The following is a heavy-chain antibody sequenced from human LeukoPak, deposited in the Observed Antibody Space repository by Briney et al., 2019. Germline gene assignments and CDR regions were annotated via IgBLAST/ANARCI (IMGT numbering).Heavy chain of an antibody. J-gene: IGHJ4*02. Sequence: SETLSLTCAVSGGSISSPNWWTWVRQPPGKGLEWIGEVYHTGSTNYNPSLKSRVTISVDKSNNQFSLRLTSVTAADTAVYYCASRHDSGPYWGQGTLVTVSS. D-gene: IGHD4-17*01. CDR2: VYHTGST. CDR3: ASRHDSGPY. V-gene: IGHV4-4*02. CDR1: GGSISSPNW.